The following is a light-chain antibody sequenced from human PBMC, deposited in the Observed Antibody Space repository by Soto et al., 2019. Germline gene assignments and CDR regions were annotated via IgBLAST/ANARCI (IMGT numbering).Light chain of an antibody. CDR2: YDS. Sequence: SYELTQPPSVSVAPGKTDRITCGGNNIGSKSVHWYQQKPGQAPVLVIYYDSDRPSGIPERFSGSNSGNTATLTISRVEAGDEADYYCQVWDSSSDHVVFGGGTQLTVL. CDR3: QVWDSSSDHVV. CDR1: NIGSKS. V-gene: IGLV3-21*04. J-gene: IGLJ2*01.